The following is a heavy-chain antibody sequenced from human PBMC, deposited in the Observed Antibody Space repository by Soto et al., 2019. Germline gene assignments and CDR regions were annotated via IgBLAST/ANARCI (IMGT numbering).Heavy chain of an antibody. CDR1: GFAFGTYG. CDR3: TKWDGYADV. CDR2: IDANSGKI. D-gene: IGHD2-15*01. J-gene: IGHJ6*02. V-gene: IGHV3-23*05. Sequence: EVLLLESGGGLVQPGGSLRLSCAASGFAFGTYGTTWVRQAPGRGLEWVSGIDANSGKIFYADSVRGRFIISRDNSKSMLYLQMNSLRDEDTAIYYCTKWDGYADVCCHGTTVTVSS.